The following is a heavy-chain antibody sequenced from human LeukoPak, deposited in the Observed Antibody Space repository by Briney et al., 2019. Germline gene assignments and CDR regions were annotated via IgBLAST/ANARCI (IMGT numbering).Heavy chain of an antibody. J-gene: IGHJ4*02. Sequence: GGSLRLSCAASGFTFSTYSMNWVRQAPGKGLEWVSSMSGGGGYIYYADSVEGRFTISRDNAKNSLYLQMNNLRAEDTAVYYCARGGYFDRWGQGALVTVSS. V-gene: IGHV3-21*01. CDR2: MSGGGGYI. CDR1: GFTFSTYS. CDR3: ARGGYFDR. D-gene: IGHD2-15*01.